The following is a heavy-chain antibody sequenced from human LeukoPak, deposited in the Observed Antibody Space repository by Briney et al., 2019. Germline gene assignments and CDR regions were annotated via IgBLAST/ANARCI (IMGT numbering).Heavy chain of an antibody. D-gene: IGHD4-23*01. CDR1: GGSISSSNW. V-gene: IGHV4-4*02. CDR2: IYYSGST. J-gene: IGHJ4*02. CDR3: ARVGDYGGGFVDY. Sequence: SSETLSLTCAVSGGSISSSNWWSWIRRPPGKGLEWIGYIYYSGSTNYNPSLKSRVTISVDTSKNQFSLKLSSVTAADTAVYYCARVGDYGGGFVDYWGQGTLVTVSS.